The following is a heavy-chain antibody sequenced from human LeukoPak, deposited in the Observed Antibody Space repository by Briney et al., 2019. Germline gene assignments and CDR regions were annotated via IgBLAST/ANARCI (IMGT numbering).Heavy chain of an antibody. CDR3: ARGRYCSSTSCYTAFDY. J-gene: IGHJ4*02. D-gene: IGHD2-2*02. CDR1: GYTFTSYG. CDR2: ISAYNGNT. V-gene: IGHV1-18*01. Sequence: SXXVSCKASGYTFTSYGISWVGQAPGQGKEWMGWISAYNGNTKNAQKVQGRGSMTTDTSTSTAYMELRSLRSDDTAVYYCARGRYCSSTSCYTAFDYWGQGTLVTVSS.